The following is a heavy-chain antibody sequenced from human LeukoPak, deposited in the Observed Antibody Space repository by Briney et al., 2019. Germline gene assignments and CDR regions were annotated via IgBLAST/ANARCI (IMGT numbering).Heavy chain of an antibody. V-gene: IGHV3-30-3*01. Sequence: GGSLRLSCAASGFSFSSYAMYWVRQAPGKGLECVAVISYDANHEDYADSVKGRFTISRDNSKNTLYLQMNSLRAEDTAVYYCARMGNCGGDCYAYYFDYWGQGTLVTVSS. CDR1: GFSFSSYA. CDR2: ISYDANHE. D-gene: IGHD2-21*02. CDR3: ARMGNCGGDCYAYYFDY. J-gene: IGHJ4*02.